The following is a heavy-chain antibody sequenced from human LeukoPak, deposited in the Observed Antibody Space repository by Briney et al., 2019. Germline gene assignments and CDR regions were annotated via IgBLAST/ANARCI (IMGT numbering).Heavy chain of an antibody. CDR1: GFTFSNAW. CDR3: ARGRGVGATALDY. D-gene: IGHD1-26*01. V-gene: IGHV3-15*01. J-gene: IGHJ4*02. Sequence: PGGSLRLSCGASGFTFSNAWMTWVRQAPGKGLECVGRIKSKTHGGTTDYAAPVKGRFTISRDDSKNMLYLQMNSLKTDDTAVYYCARGRGVGATALDYWGQGTLVTVSS. CDR2: IKSKTHGGTT.